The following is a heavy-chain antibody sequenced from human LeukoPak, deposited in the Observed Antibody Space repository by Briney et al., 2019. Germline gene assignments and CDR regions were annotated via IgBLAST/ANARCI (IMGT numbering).Heavy chain of an antibody. CDR2: ISAYNGDT. J-gene: IGHJ3*02. D-gene: IGHD6-19*01. Sequence: ASVKVSCKASGYSFTTYHMHWVRQAPGQGLEWMGWISAYNGDTNYAQKLQGRVTMTTDTSTSTAYMELRSLRSDDTAVYYCARGLQENLAWLQAFSAFDIWGQGTMVTVSS. CDR3: ARGLQENLAWLQAFSAFDI. CDR1: GYSFTTYH. V-gene: IGHV1-18*04.